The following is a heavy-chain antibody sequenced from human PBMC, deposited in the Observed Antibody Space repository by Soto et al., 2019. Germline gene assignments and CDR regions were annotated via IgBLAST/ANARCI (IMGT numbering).Heavy chain of an antibody. J-gene: IGHJ6*02. CDR2: IRSKAYGGTT. Sequence: GVLRLSCTASGFTFGDYAMSWFRQAPGKGLEWVGFIRSKAYGGTTEYAASVKGRFTISRDDSKSIAYLQMNSLKTEDTAVYYCTRAADYGDFTGYYYGMDVWGQGTTVTVSS. CDR1: GFTFGDYA. V-gene: IGHV3-49*03. CDR3: TRAADYGDFTGYYYGMDV. D-gene: IGHD4-17*01.